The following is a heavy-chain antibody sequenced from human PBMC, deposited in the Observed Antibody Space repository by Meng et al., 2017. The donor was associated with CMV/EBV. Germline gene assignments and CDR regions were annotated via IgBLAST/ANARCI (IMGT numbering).Heavy chain of an antibody. CDR3: ARLGGVPAAGVIYRGHWFDP. D-gene: IGHD2-2*01. CDR1: GYSFTSYW. Sequence: GESLKISCKGSGYSFTSYWIGWVRQMPGKGLEWMGIIYPGDSDTRYSPSFQGQVTISADKSISTAYLQRSSLKASDTAMYYCARLGGVPAAGVIYRGHWFDPWGQGTLVTVSS. J-gene: IGHJ5*02. V-gene: IGHV5-51*01. CDR2: IYPGDSDT.